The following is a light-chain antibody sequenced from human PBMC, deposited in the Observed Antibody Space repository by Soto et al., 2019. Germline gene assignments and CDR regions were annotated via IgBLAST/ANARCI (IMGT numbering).Light chain of an antibody. CDR2: EIT. Sequence: QSVLTQPPSASGTPGQAVSISCSGSDSNIGSNYVYWYQQVPGMAPKLLIYEITTRPSGVSNRFSGSMSGNTASLTISGLQPDDEAVYFCSSDVSFYTLGVFGGGTKLTVL. J-gene: IGLJ3*02. CDR3: SSDVSFYTLGV. CDR1: DSNIGSNY. V-gene: IGLV1-47*01.